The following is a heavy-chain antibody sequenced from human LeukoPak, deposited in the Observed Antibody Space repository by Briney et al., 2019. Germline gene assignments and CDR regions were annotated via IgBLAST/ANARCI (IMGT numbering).Heavy chain of an antibody. D-gene: IGHD3-16*01. V-gene: IGHV1-69*04. Sequence: SVKVSCKASGGTFSSYAISWVRQAPGQGLEWMGRIIPILGIANYAQKFQGRVTITADKSTSTAYMELSSLRSEDTAVYYCARDHVWGSYSDYWGQGTLVTVSS. CDR3: ARDHVWGSYSDY. CDR1: GGTFSSYA. CDR2: IIPILGIA. J-gene: IGHJ4*02.